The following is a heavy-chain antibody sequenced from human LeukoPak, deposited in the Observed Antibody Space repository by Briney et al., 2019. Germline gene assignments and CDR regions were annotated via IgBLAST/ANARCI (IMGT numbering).Heavy chain of an antibody. CDR2: IKQDGSED. V-gene: IGHV3-7*01. D-gene: IGHD4-11*01. Sequence: GGSLRLSCVASGFRVGTHWMSWVRQAPGKGLEWVANIKQDGSEDYYGDSVKGRFTISRDNAKNSLYLQMNSLRAEDTAVYYCTREDHSNYNYWGQGTLVTVSS. J-gene: IGHJ4*02. CDR3: TREDHSNYNY. CDR1: GFRVGTHW.